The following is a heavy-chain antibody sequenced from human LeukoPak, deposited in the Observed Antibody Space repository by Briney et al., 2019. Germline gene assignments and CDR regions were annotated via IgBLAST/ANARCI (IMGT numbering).Heavy chain of an antibody. V-gene: IGHV3-7*01. J-gene: IGHJ6*01. Sequence: GGSLRLSCAASGFTFSSYWMSWVRQAPGKGLEWVANIKQDGSEKYYVDSVKGRFTISRDNAKNSLYLQMNSLRAEDTAVYYCARDPGYSSGYYYGMDVWGQGTTVTVSS. CDR1: GFTFSSYW. CDR3: ARDPGYSSGYYYGMDV. D-gene: IGHD5-18*01. CDR2: IKQDGSEK.